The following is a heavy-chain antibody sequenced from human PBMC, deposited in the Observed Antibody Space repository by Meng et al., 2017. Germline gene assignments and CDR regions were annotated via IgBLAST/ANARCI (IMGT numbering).Heavy chain of an antibody. D-gene: IGHD4-17*01. V-gene: IGHV3-11*04. CDR3: ARDVITVTHYYYYYGMDV. CDR2: ISSSGSTI. CDR1: GFTFSGYY. J-gene: IGHJ6*02. Sequence: GESLKISCAASGFTFSGYYMSWIRQAPGKGLEWVSYISSSGSTIYYADSVKGRFTISRDNAKNSLYLQMNSLRAEDTAVYYCARDVITVTHYYYYYGMDVWGQGTTVTVSS.